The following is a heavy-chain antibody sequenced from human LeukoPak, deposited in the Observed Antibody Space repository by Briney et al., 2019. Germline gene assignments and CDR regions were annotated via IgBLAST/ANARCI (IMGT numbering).Heavy chain of an antibody. CDR1: GGSISSSSYY. D-gene: IGHD7-27*01. CDR2: IYYSGST. V-gene: IGHV4-39*01. CDR3: ARQKIKTGEGDY. J-gene: IGHJ4*02. Sequence: SETLSLTCTVSGGSISSSSYYWGWIRQPPGKGLEWIGSIYYSGSTYYNPSLKSRVTISVDTSKNQFSLKLSSVTAADTAVYYCARQKIKTGEGDYWGQGTLSPSPQ.